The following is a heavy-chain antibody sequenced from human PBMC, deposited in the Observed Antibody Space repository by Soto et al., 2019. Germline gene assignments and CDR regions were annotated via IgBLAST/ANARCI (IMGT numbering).Heavy chain of an antibody. Sequence: GGSLRLSCAASGFIFSDFSMNWVRQSPGKGLEWVSSISSSSSYIYYADSVKGRFTISRDNAKNSLYLQMNSLRAEDTAVYYCARDTYYYGSGSYSPWGQGTMVTVSS. V-gene: IGHV3-21*01. CDR1: GFIFSDFS. CDR2: ISSSSSYI. CDR3: ARDTYYYGSGSYSP. D-gene: IGHD3-10*01. J-gene: IGHJ5*02.